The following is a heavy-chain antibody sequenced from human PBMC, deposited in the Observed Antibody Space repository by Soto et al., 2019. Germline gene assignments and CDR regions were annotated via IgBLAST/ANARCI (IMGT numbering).Heavy chain of an antibody. CDR3: ARLGGYSGYDPFDP. J-gene: IGHJ5*02. CDR2: IFYGRST. D-gene: IGHD5-12*01. Sequence: QLQLQESGPGLVKPSETLSLTCTVSGGSISGSLYYWGWIRQPPGKGLEWIGSIFYGRSTYYNPSLKSGVTISVDTSKNQFSLKLSSVTAADTAVYYCARLGGYSGYDPFDPWGQGTLVTVSS. V-gene: IGHV4-39*01. CDR1: GGSISGSLYY.